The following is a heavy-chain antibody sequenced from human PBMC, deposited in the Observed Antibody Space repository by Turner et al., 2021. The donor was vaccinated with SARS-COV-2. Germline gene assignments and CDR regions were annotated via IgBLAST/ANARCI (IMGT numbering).Heavy chain of an antibody. Sequence: QVQLQESVPGLVKPSETLSLTCTVSGDSINSYYWNWIRQSPGKGLEWIGYISYSGIPNYNPSLRSRIAISLDKSKKQFSLRLSSVTAADTAVYFCARDPSGTFPRGLFDSWGQGALVTVSS. J-gene: IGHJ4*02. CDR1: GDSINSYY. D-gene: IGHD3-10*01. V-gene: IGHV4-59*01. CDR2: ISYSGIP. CDR3: ARDPSGTFPRGLFDS.